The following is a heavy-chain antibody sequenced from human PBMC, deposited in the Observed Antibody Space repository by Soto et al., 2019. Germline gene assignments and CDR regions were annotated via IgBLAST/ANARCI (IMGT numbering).Heavy chain of an antibody. V-gene: IGHV3-49*03. CDR3: TRAITMIVVTFDY. D-gene: IGHD3-22*01. J-gene: IGHJ4*02. CDR2: IRSKAYGGTT. Sequence: GGSLRLSCTASGFTFGDYAMSWFRQAPGKGLEWVGFIRSKAYGGTTEYAASVKGRFTISRDDSKSIAYLQMNSLKTEDTAVYYCTRAITMIVVTFDYWGQGTLVTVSS. CDR1: GFTFGDYA.